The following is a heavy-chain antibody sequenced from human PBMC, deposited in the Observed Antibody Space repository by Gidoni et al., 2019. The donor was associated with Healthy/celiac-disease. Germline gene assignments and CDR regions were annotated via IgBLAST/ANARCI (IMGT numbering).Heavy chain of an antibody. J-gene: IGHJ4*02. D-gene: IGHD3-22*01. CDR1: GFTFDDYA. Sequence: EVQLVESGGGLVQPGILRLSCAASGFTFDDYAMHWVRQAPGKGLGWVSGISWNSGSIGYADSVKGRFTISRDNAKNSMYLQMNSRRAEDTALYYCAKSYYYDSSSPPGGWGQGTLVTVSS. CDR3: AKSYYYDSSSPPGG. CDR2: ISWNSGSI. V-gene: IGHV3-9*01.